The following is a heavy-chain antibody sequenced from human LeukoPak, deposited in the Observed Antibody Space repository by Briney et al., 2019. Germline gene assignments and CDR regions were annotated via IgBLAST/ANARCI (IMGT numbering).Heavy chain of an antibody. V-gene: IGHV5-51*01. CDR1: GYSFTSYW. Sequence: GESLKISCKGSGYSFTSYWIGWVRQMPGKGLEWMGIIYPGDSDTRYSPSLQGQVTISADKSISAAYLQWSSLKASDTAMYYCARSGEVGATMFVYWGQGTLVTVSS. CDR3: ARSGEVGATMFVY. J-gene: IGHJ4*02. CDR2: IYPGDSDT. D-gene: IGHD1-26*01.